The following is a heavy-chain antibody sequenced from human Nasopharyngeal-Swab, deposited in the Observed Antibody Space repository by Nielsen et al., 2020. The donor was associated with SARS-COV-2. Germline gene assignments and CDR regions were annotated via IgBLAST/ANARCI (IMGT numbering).Heavy chain of an antibody. Sequence: SVKVSCQASGFSITSRFLHWMRQAPGQALEWMGWITPFNGNAKYAQKFQGRVSITRDGSRTTASLELSSLRPDDTAMYFCASGQCINGVCNPTDGLDVWGQGTSVTVS. CDR1: GFSITSRF. CDR3: ASGQCINGVCNPTDGLDV. V-gene: IGHV1-45*02. J-gene: IGHJ6*02. D-gene: IGHD2-8*01. CDR2: ITPFNGNA.